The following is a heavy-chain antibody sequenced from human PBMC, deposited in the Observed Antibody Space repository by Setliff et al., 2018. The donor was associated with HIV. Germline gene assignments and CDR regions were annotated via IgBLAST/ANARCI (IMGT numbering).Heavy chain of an antibody. CDR2: IYYSGSP. V-gene: IGHV4-59*11. CDR3: AKVEATVRGATYGMDV. CDR1: GGSISSQY. J-gene: IGHJ6*02. Sequence: PSETLSLTCTVSGGSISSQYWSWIRQPPGKGLEWIGSIYYSGSPNYNPSLKSRVAISVDTSKNHFSLKLNSVTTADTAVYCCAKVEATVRGATYGMDVWGQGTTVTVSS. D-gene: IGHD3-10*01.